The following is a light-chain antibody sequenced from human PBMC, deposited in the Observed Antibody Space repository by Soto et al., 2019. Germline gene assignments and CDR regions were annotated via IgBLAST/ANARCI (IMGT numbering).Light chain of an antibody. CDR2: EAT. CDR3: TSYTITSPYV. V-gene: IGLV2-14*01. CDR1: SSDIGRYNF. Sequence: QSVLTQPASMSGSPGQSITISCTGTSSDIGRYNFVSWYQHHPGKAPKLIIYEATKRPSGVSYRFSGSKSGNTAYLTISGLQAEDEAEYYCTSYTITSPYVFGTGTKVTVL. J-gene: IGLJ1*01.